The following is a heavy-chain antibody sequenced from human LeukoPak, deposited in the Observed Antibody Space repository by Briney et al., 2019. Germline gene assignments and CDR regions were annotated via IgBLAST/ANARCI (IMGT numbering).Heavy chain of an antibody. Sequence: SETLSLTCAVYGGSFSGYYWSWIRQPPGKGLEWIGEINHSGSTNNNPSLKSRVTISVDTSKNQFSLKLSSVTAADTAVYYCARVVPATKWSNWFDPWGQGTLVTVSS. J-gene: IGHJ5*02. CDR2: INHSGST. CDR1: GGSFSGYY. V-gene: IGHV4-34*01. D-gene: IGHD2-2*01. CDR3: ARVVPATKWSNWFDP.